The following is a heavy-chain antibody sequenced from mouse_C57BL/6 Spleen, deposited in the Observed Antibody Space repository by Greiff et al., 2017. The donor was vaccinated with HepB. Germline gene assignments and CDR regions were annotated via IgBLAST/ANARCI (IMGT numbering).Heavy chain of an antibody. CDR1: GFTFSNYW. CDR3: TGWTGFDY. CDR2: IRLKSENYAT. Sequence: DVQLQESGGGLVQPGGSMKLSCVASGFTFSNYWMNWVRQSPEKGLEWVAQIRLKSENYATHYAESVKGRFTISRDDSKSSVYLQMNNLRAEDTGIYYCTGWTGFDYWGQGTTLTVSS. D-gene: IGHD4-1*01. V-gene: IGHV6-3*01. J-gene: IGHJ2*01.